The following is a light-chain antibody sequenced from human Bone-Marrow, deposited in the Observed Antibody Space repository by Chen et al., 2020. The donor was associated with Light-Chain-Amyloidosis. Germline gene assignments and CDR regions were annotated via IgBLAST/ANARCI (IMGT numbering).Light chain of an antibody. CDR3: QQRRNWPLT. Sequence: EIVLTQSPATLSLSPGERATLSCRASQSVNSYLAWYQQKPGQAPRLLIYDTSNRATGIPARFSGSGSGTDFTLTIGTLEPEDFAVEYCQQRRNWPLTFGGGTKVEIK. CDR1: QSVNSY. V-gene: IGKV3-11*01. J-gene: IGKJ4*01. CDR2: DTS.